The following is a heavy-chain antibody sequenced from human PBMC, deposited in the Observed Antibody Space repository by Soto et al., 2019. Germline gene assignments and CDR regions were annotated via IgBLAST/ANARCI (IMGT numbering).Heavy chain of an antibody. D-gene: IGHD5-12*01. V-gene: IGHV1-18*01. CDR3: ARDRKGQVAQDYYYYGMDV. Sequence: QVQLVQSGAEVKKPGASVKVSCKASGYTFTSYGISWVRQAPGQGLEWMGWISAYNGNTNYAQKLQGRVTMTTDTSTSTAYMELRSLRSDDTAVYYCARDRKGQVAQDYYYYGMDVWGQGTTVTVSS. CDR2: ISAYNGNT. CDR1: GYTFTSYG. J-gene: IGHJ6*02.